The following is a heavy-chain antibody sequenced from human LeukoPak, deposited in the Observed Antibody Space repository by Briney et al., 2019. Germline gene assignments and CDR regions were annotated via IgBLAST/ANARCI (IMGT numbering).Heavy chain of an antibody. CDR2: IIPIFGTA. V-gene: IGHV1-69*13. D-gene: IGHD2-15*01. J-gene: IGHJ4*02. CDR3: ARGLSCSGGSCYPYYFDY. CDR1: GGTFSSYA. Sequence: GASAKVSCKASGGTFSSYAISWVRQAPGQGLEWMGGIIPIFGTANYAQKFQGRVTITADESTSTAYMELSSLRSEDTAVFYCARGLSCSGGSCYPYYFDYWGQGTLVTVSS.